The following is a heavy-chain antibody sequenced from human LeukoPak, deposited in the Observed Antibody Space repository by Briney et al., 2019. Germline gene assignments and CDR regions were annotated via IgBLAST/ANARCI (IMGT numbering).Heavy chain of an antibody. D-gene: IGHD3-22*01. CDR1: GYTFTSYD. CDR3: ARVSILYYYDSSGYRYPHFNFDY. CDR2: MSPNSGNT. J-gene: IGHJ4*02. Sequence: GASVKVSCKASGYTFTSYDINWVRQATGQRLEWMGWMSPNSGNTGYAQKFQGRVTMTRNTSISTAYMELSSLRSEDTAVYYCARVSILYYYDSSGYRYPHFNFDYWGQGTLVTVSS. V-gene: IGHV1-8*01.